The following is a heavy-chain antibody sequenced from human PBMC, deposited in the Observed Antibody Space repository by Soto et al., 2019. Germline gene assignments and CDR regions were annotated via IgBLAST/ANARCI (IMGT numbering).Heavy chain of an antibody. CDR2: TYYRSKWYN. CDR3: AREGIAVAGSLMGHYGMDV. Sequence: SQPLSITFAISGDRVSRNSAAWNWIRQSPSRGLEWLGRTYYRSKWYNDYAVSVKSRITINPDTSKNQFSLQLNSVTPEDTAVYYCAREGIAVAGSLMGHYGMDVWGQGTTVTVSS. D-gene: IGHD6-19*01. CDR1: GDRVSRNSAA. V-gene: IGHV6-1*01. J-gene: IGHJ6*02.